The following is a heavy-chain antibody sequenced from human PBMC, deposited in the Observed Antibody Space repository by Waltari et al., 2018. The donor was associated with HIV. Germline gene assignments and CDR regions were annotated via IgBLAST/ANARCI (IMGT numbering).Heavy chain of an antibody. D-gene: IGHD3-16*02. CDR1: GYPFKNYH. Sequence: QVRLFQSDHAVRKPGASVTISCRTSGYPFKNYHVTWVRQSLGQRLDWMGGITRYNANANYTREYQGRLTLTTDAAAATAYLELRDLRLDDSAMYFCTRGNIWGSYRYFDYWGPGTLVTVS. CDR3: TRGNIWGSYRYFDY. J-gene: IGHJ4*02. V-gene: IGHV1-18*01. CDR2: ITRYNANA.